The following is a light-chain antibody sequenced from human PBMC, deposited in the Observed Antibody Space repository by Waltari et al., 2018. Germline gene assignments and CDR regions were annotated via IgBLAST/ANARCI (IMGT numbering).Light chain of an antibody. CDR1: QSISTN. CDR3: QQYNNRPYT. Sequence: IVMTQSPATLSVSPGERATLSCRASQSISTNLAWFQEKPGQAPRLLIYGASTRATGVPARFSGSGSGTYFTLVISSLRSEDFAVYYCQQYNNRPYTFGQGTKLEIK. V-gene: IGKV3-15*01. CDR2: GAS. J-gene: IGKJ2*01.